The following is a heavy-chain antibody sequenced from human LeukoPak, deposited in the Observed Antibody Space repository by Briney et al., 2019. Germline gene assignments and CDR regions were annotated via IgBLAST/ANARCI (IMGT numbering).Heavy chain of an antibody. CDR1: GFTFSSYE. V-gene: IGHV3-48*03. Sequence: GGSLRLSCAASGFTFSSYEMNWVRQAPGKGLEWVSYISSSGSTIYYADSVKGRFTISRDNAKNSLYLQMNSLRAEDTAVYYCARGGRRYFDWLPAFEFGYWGQGTLVTVSS. CDR3: ARGGRRYFDWLPAFEFGY. J-gene: IGHJ4*02. CDR2: ISSSGSTI. D-gene: IGHD3-9*01.